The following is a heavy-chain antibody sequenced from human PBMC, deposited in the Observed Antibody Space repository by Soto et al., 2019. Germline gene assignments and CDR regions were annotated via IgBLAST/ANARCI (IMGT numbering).Heavy chain of an antibody. V-gene: IGHV4-39*01. J-gene: IGHJ4*02. CDR1: GGSVTNSSYY. D-gene: IGHD4-17*01. CDR2: VYYRGRS. Sequence: SVTLSLTCTVCGGSVTNSSYYWGWIRQSPGKGLEWIGSVYYRGRSYSKSSVKSRVTISVDTSKNRFSLSLNSVTASDTAVYFCVSQRTTVPTQAYFDYWGPGDLVT. CDR3: VSQRTTVPTQAYFDY.